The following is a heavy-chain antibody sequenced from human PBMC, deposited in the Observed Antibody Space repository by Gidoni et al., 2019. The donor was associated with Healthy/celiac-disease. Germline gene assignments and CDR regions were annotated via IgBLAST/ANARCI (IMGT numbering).Heavy chain of an antibody. J-gene: IGHJ4*02. CDR3: ARSKIVYDFWSGYPDY. CDR1: GYTFTSYD. D-gene: IGHD3-3*01. CDR2: MNPNSGNT. Sequence: QVQLVQSGAEVKKPGASVKVSCTASGYTFTSYDINWVRQATGQGLEWMGWMNPNSGNTGYAQKFQGRVTMTRNTSISTAYMELSSLRSEDTAVYYCARSKIVYDFWSGYPDYWGQGTLVTVSS. V-gene: IGHV1-8*01.